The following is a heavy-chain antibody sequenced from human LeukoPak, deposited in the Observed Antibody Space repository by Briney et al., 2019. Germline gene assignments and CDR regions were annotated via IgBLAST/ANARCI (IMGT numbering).Heavy chain of an antibody. D-gene: IGHD6-13*01. J-gene: IGHJ4*02. CDR1: SGSFRTYY. CDR3: ATRRYSSSWIDY. V-gene: IGHV4-59*08. Sequence: SETLSLTCTVSSGSFRTYYWSWIRQPPGKGLEWIGYIFYNEGTSYNPSLKSRVTISVDTSKNQFSLKLSSVTAADTAVYYCATRRYSSSWIDYWGQGTLVTVSS. CDR2: IFYNEGT.